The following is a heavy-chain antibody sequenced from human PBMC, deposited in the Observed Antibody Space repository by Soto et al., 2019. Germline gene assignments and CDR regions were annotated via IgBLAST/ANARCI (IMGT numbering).Heavy chain of an antibody. V-gene: IGHV1-2*02. CDR2: IDPRSGGT. D-gene: IGHD3-10*01. Sequence: HVQLVQSGTEVKKPGASVRVSCMVSGYPFTTYYIHWVRQAPGQGLEWMGWIDPRSGGTVYEQKFQGRVTMTRDTSISTAYTDLSGLTSDDTALYYCATDDYGIFPYWGQGSLVTVSS. CDR1: GYPFTTYY. CDR3: ATDDYGIFPY. J-gene: IGHJ4*02.